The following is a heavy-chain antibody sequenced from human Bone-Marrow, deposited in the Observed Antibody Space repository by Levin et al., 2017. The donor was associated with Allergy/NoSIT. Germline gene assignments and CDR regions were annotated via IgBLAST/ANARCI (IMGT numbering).Heavy chain of an antibody. Sequence: GGSLRLSCAASGFTFSSYWMSWVRQAPGNGLEWVANIKPDGSEKYYVDSVKGRFPISRDNGKNSLYLQMNSLRAEDTAVYYCARDLLQLWSSDYWGQGTLVTVSS. D-gene: IGHD5-18*01. CDR2: IKPDGSEK. CDR1: GFTFSSYW. V-gene: IGHV3-7*04. J-gene: IGHJ4*02. CDR3: ARDLLQLWSSDY.